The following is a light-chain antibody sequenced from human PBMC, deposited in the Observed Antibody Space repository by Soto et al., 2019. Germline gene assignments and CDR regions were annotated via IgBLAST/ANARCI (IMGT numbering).Light chain of an antibody. CDR3: CSYAGITTFHV. Sequence: QSALTQPASVSGSLGQSITISCTGTSSDVGAYNFVSWYQHHPGKAPKLIIFEGSKWPSGIPNRFSGSKSGNTASLTISGLQPEDEADYYCCSYAGITTFHVFGTGTKVTVL. CDR1: SSDVGAYNF. V-gene: IGLV2-23*01. J-gene: IGLJ1*01. CDR2: EGS.